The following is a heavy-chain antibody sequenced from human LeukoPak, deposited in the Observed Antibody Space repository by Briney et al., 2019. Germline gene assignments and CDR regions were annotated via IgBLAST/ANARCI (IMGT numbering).Heavy chain of an antibody. CDR2: IIPTFGTA. CDR3: ASSVAVAGTRFYYYYMDV. J-gene: IGHJ6*03. D-gene: IGHD6-19*01. V-gene: IGHV1-69*05. CDR1: GGTFSSYA. Sequence: SVKVSCKASGGTFSSYAISWVRQAPGQGLEWMGRIIPTFGTANYAQKFHGRVTITTDESTSTAYMELSSLRSEDTAVYYCASSVAVAGTRFYYYYMDVWGKGTTVTVSS.